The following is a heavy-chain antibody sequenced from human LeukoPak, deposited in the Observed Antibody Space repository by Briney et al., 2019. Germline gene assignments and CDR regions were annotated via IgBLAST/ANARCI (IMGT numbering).Heavy chain of an antibody. Sequence: GASVKVSCKASGYTFTSYDINWVRQATGQGLEWMGWMNPNSGNTGYAQKFQGRVTMTSNTSISTAYMELSSLRSEDTAVYYCARGGGGWLLFYYYYGMDVWGQGTTVTVSS. D-gene: IGHD3-9*01. CDR1: GYTFTSYD. J-gene: IGHJ6*02. CDR3: ARGGGGWLLFYYYYGMDV. CDR2: MNPNSGNT. V-gene: IGHV1-8*01.